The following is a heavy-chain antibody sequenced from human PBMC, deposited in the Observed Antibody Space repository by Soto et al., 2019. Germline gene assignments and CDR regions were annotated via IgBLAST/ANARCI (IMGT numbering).Heavy chain of an antibody. CDR2: MNPNNGNT. CDR3: ARGREYDSSGYYYALHAFDI. V-gene: IGHV1-8*01. D-gene: IGHD3-22*01. CDR1: GYPFTSYD. Sequence: ASVKVSCKASGYPFTSYDINWVRQATGQGLEWMGWMNPNNGNTGYAQKFQGRVTMTRNTSISTAYMELSSLRSEDTAVYYCARGREYDSSGYYYALHAFDIWGQGTMVTVSS. J-gene: IGHJ3*02.